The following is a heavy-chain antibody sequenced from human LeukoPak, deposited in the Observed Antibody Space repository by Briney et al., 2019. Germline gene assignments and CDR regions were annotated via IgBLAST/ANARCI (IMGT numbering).Heavy chain of an antibody. CDR1: GGSFGGYY. CDR2: INHSGST. Sequence: SETLSLTCAVYGGSFGGYYWSWIRQPPGKGLEWIGEINHSGSTNYNPSLKSRVTISVDTSKNQFSLKLSSVTAADTAVYYCARTYSSERSRAGYWGQGTLVTVSS. CDR3: ARTYSSERSRAGY. J-gene: IGHJ4*02. V-gene: IGHV4-34*01. D-gene: IGHD6-19*01.